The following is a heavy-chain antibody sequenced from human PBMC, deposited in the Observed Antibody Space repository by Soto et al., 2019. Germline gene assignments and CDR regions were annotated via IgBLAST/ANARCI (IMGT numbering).Heavy chain of an antibody. CDR1: GFSVSTNY. J-gene: IGHJ2*01. Sequence: EVRLVESGGGLMQPGGSLRLSCAASGFSVSTNYMTWVRQAPEKGLEWVSVTYTGGTTYYADSVKGRFTISRDNSKNTLYLQMDCLRGEDTAVYYCARAYGDYGNWYFDLWGRGTLVTVSS. D-gene: IGHD4-17*01. CDR3: ARAYGDYGNWYFDL. CDR2: TYTGGTT. V-gene: IGHV3-53*01.